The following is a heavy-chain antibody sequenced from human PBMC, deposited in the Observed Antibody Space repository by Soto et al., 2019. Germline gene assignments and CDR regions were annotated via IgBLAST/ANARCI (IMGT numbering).Heavy chain of an antibody. V-gene: IGHV1-69*06. CDR1: GGSLSTNP. J-gene: IGHJ4*03. CDR3: ARRDSGGFYRFFDS. Sequence: SVKVSCKASGGSLSTNPISWVRQAPGQGLEWMGGTGSGTGPGNHAQKFQGRLTVTADKSTSTVYMELTNLSSEDTAVYYCARRDSGGFYRFFDSWGQGTLVTVSS. CDR2: TGSGTGPG. D-gene: IGHD2-15*01.